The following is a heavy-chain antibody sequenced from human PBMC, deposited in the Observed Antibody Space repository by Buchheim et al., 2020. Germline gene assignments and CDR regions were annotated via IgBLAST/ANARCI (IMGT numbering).Heavy chain of an antibody. D-gene: IGHD3-10*01. J-gene: IGHJ6*02. V-gene: IGHV1-46*01. Sequence: QVQLVQSGAEVKKPGASVKVSCTASGYTFTSYYMHWVRQAPGQGLEWLGIINPSGGSTSYAQKFQGRVTMPRDTSTRTVYMELSSLRSEDTAVYYCARVGATFMRMGAGMDVWGQGTT. CDR3: ARVGATFMRMGAGMDV. CDR2: INPSGGST. CDR1: GYTFTSYY.